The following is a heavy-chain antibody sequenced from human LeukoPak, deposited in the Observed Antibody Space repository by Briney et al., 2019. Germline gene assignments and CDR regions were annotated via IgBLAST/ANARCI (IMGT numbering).Heavy chain of an antibody. CDR2: IYYSGNT. Sequence: SSETLSLTXAVSGYSISSGYYWGWIRQPPGKGLEWIGYIYYSGNTNYNPSLKSRVTISVDTSKNQFSLKLSSVTAADTAVYYCARVRLVGYDILTGYYSFDYWGQGTPVTVSS. CDR3: ARVRLVGYDILTGYYSFDY. J-gene: IGHJ4*02. D-gene: IGHD3-9*01. CDR1: GYSISSGYY. V-gene: IGHV4-61*01.